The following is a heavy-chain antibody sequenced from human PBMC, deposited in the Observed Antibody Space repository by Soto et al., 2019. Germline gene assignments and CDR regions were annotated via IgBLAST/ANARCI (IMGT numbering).Heavy chain of an antibody. J-gene: IGHJ4*02. D-gene: IGHD3-22*01. V-gene: IGHV4-34*01. Sequence: QVQLQQWGAGLLKPSETLSLTCAVYGGSFSGYYWSWIRQPPGKGLEWIGEINHSGSTNYNPSLKSRVTISRDNAKNSLYLQMNSLRAEDTAVYYCARDGRDSSGYYSVAAPYYFDYWGQGTLVTVSS. CDR2: INHSGST. CDR1: GGSFSGYY. CDR3: ARDGRDSSGYYSVAAPYYFDY.